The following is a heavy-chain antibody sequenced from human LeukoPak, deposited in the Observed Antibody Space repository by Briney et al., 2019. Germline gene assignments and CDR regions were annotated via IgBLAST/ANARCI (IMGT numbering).Heavy chain of an antibody. CDR1: GFTFSSYE. V-gene: IGHV3-48*03. CDR3: ARAASGWPFDY. CDR2: ISSSGSTI. J-gene: IGHJ4*02. D-gene: IGHD6-19*01. Sequence: PGGSLRLSCAASGFTFSSYEMNWVRQAPGKGLEWVSYISSSGSTIYYADSVKGRFTISRDNAKNSLYLQMNSLRAEDTAVYYCARAASGWPFDYWGQGTLVTVSS.